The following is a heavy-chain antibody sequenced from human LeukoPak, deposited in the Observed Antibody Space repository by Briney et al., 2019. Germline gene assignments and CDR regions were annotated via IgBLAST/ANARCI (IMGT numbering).Heavy chain of an antibody. CDR2: IIGGAGST. Sequence: PGGSLRLSCAASGFSFSSHGMSWVRQAPGKGLEWVSGIIGGAGSTYYADSVKGRFTISGDNSKNTLYLQMNSLRAEDTAVYYCAKEWLRLATFDYWGQGTLVTVSS. V-gene: IGHV3-23*01. CDR1: GFSFSSHG. CDR3: AKEWLRLATFDY. D-gene: IGHD5-12*01. J-gene: IGHJ4*02.